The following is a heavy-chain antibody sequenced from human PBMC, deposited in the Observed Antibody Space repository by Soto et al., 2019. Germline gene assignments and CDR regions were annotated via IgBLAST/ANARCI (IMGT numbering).Heavy chain of an antibody. CDR3: ARDRYGSDSSGWYFDL. J-gene: IGHJ2*01. CDR2: IYYSGST. V-gene: IGHV4-59*02. CDR1: GGSVSSYY. Sequence: QVQLQESGPGLVKPSETLSLTCTVSGGSVSSYYWSWIRQPPGKGREWIGYIYYSGSTDYSPSLKSRVTISLDTSKNQFSLKLTSVTAADTAVYYCARDRYGSDSSGWYFDLWGRGTLVTVSS. D-gene: IGHD6-19*01.